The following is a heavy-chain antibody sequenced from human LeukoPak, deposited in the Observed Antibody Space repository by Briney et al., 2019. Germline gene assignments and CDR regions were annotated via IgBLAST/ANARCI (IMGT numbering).Heavy chain of an antibody. CDR3: ARDGRVKCSGSGTRCYYNYYYMDV. J-gene: IGHJ6*03. CDR1: GGSISSNSHY. Sequence: TSETLSLTCTVSGGSISSNSHYWGWIRQPPGKGLEWIASIFYSGNTYYNPSLTSRVTISVDTSKNQFSLKLSSVTAADTAVYYCARDGRVKCSGSGTRCYYNYYYMDVWGKGTTVTVSS. CDR2: IFYSGNT. V-gene: IGHV4-39*07. D-gene: IGHD2-2*01.